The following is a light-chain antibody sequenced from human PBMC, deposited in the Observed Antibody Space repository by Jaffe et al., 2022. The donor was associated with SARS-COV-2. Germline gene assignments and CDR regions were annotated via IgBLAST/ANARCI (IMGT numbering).Light chain of an antibody. V-gene: IGLV2-23*01. Sequence: QSALTQPASVSGSPGQSITISCTGISSDLGNYNLVSWYQQLPGKAPKLLIYEGTKRPSGVSNRFSGSKSGNTASLTISGLQAEDEADYYCCSYAGISTLVFGGGTKVTVL. CDR3: CSYAGISTLV. CDR1: SSDLGNYNL. J-gene: IGLJ3*02. CDR2: EGT.